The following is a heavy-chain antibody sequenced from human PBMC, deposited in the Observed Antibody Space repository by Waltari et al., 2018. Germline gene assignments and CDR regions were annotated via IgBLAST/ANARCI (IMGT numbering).Heavy chain of an antibody. CDR2: IKQEGSEK. CDR3: ASGTTALDFDY. Sequence: EVQLVESGGGLVQPGGSLRLSCAASGFTFSSYWMSWVRQAPGKGLEWGDNIKQEGSEKYYVDSVKGRFTISRDNAKNSLYLQMNSLRAEDTAVYYCASGTTALDFDYWGQGTLVTVSS. CDR1: GFTFSSYW. V-gene: IGHV3-7*01. D-gene: IGHD4-4*01. J-gene: IGHJ4*02.